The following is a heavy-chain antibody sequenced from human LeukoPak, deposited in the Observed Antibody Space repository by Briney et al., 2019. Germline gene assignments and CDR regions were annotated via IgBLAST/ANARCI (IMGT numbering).Heavy chain of an antibody. Sequence: QPGGSLRLSCAASGFTFSSYEMNWVRQAPGKGLEWVSYISSSGSTIYYADSVKGRFTISRDNAKNSLYMQMNSLRAEDTAVYYCAELGITMIGGVWGKGTTVTISS. CDR1: GFTFSSYE. J-gene: IGHJ6*04. CDR3: AELGITMIGGV. CDR2: ISSSGSTI. D-gene: IGHD3-10*02. V-gene: IGHV3-48*03.